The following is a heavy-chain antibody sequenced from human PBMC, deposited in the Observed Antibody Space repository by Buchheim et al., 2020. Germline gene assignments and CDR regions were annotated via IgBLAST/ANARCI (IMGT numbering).Heavy chain of an antibody. CDR1: GFTFSSYA. CDR2: ISYDGSNK. J-gene: IGHJ4*02. V-gene: IGHV3-30*18. CDR3: AKTGYSSSWYVRPSNYFDY. D-gene: IGHD6-13*01. Sequence: QVQLVESGGGVVQPGRSLRLSCAASGFTFSSYAMHWVRQAPGKGLEWVAVISYDGSNKYYADSVKGRFTISRDNSKNTLYLQMNSLRAEDTAVYYCAKTGYSSSWYVRPSNYFDYWGQGTL.